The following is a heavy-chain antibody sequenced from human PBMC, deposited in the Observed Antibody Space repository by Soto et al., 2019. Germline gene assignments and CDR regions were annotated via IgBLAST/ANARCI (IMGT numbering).Heavy chain of an antibody. V-gene: IGHV4-34*01. CDR3: ARVWVRYYGSGAKAYYYYYYMDV. J-gene: IGHJ6*03. CDR1: GGSFSGYY. D-gene: IGHD3-10*01. Sequence: PSETLSLTCAVYGGSFSGYYWRWISQHPGKGLEWIGEINHSGSTNYNPSLKSRVTISVDTSKNQFSLKLSSVTAADTAVYYCARVWVRYYGSGAKAYYYYYYMDVWGKGTTVTVSS. CDR2: INHSGST.